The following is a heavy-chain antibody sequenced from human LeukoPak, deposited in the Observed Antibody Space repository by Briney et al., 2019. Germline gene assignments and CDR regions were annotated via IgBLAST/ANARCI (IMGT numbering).Heavy chain of an antibody. D-gene: IGHD6-19*01. Sequence: GGSLRLSCAASGFTFSDYYMSWIRQAPGKGLEWVSYISSSGSTIYYADSVKGRFTISRENAKNSLYLQMNSLRAEDTAVYYCATGWYPEYFQHWGQGTLVTVSS. CDR1: GFTFSDYY. CDR2: ISSSGSTI. J-gene: IGHJ1*01. CDR3: ATGWYPEYFQH. V-gene: IGHV3-11*01.